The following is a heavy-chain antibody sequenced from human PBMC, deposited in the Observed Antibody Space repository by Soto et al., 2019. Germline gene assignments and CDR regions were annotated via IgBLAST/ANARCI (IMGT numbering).Heavy chain of an antibody. V-gene: IGHV4-59*03. CDR3: AKTIVVAGNLRFDP. CDR1: GGSISNYY. D-gene: IGHD6-19*01. CDR2: ISYSGST. Sequence: SETLPLTCSVSGGSISNYYNFWSWLRQSPGRGLEWIGYISYSGSTNYNPSVKSRVTISADMSKNQFSLRLSSVTAADTAIYYCAKTIVVAGNLRFDPWGQGALVTVSS. J-gene: IGHJ5*02.